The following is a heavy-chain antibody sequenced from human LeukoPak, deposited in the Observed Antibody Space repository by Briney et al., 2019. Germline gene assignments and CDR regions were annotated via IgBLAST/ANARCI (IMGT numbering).Heavy chain of an antibody. CDR2: ISAYNGNT. J-gene: IGHJ3*02. V-gene: IGHV1-18*01. Sequence: ASVKVSCKASGYTFTSYGISWVRQAPGQGLEWMGWISAYNGNTNYAQKLQGRVTMTTDTSTSTAYMELRSLGSDDTAVYYCATTHSGYDLEAFDIWGRGTMVTVSS. CDR3: ATTHSGYDLEAFDI. D-gene: IGHD5-12*01. CDR1: GYTFTSYG.